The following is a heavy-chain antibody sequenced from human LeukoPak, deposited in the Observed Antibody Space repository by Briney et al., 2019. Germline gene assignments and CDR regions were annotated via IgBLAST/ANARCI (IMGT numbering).Heavy chain of an antibody. D-gene: IGHD1-26*01. CDR2: IIPIFGTA. CDR1: GYTFSSYD. CDR3: ARSGIVGANDY. V-gene: IGHV1-69*13. Sequence: ASVKVSCTASGYTFSSYDISWVRQAPGQGLEWMGGIIPIFGTANYAQKFQGRVTITADESTSTAYMELSSLRSEDTAVYYCARSGIVGANDYWGQGTLVTVSS. J-gene: IGHJ4*02.